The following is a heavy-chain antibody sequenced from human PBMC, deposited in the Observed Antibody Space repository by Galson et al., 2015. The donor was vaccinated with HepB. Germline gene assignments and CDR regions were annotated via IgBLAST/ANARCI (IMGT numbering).Heavy chain of an antibody. V-gene: IGHV1-69*04. CDR1: GGTFSSYA. Sequence: SVKVSCKASGGTFSSYAISWVRQAPGQGLEWMGRIIPILGIANYAQKFQGRVTITADKSTSTAYMELSSLRSEDTAVYYCARGPIYCSGGSCYPDYWGQGTLVTVSS. J-gene: IGHJ4*02. CDR3: ARGPIYCSGGSCYPDY. D-gene: IGHD2-15*01. CDR2: IIPILGIA.